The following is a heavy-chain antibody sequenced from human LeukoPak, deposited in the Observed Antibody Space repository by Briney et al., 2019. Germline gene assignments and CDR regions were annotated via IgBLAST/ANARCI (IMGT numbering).Heavy chain of an antibody. V-gene: IGHV4-59*08. Sequence: SETLSLTCTVSGGSISSYYWSWIRQPPGKGLEWIGYIYYSGSTNYNPSLKSRVTISVDTSKNQFSLKLSSVTAADTAVYYCARLHDSSGEGAFDIWGQGTMVTVSS. CDR3: ARLHDSSGEGAFDI. D-gene: IGHD3-22*01. J-gene: IGHJ3*02. CDR1: GGSISSYY. CDR2: IYYSGST.